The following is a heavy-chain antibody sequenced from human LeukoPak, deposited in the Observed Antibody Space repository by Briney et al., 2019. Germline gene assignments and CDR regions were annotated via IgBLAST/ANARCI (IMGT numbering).Heavy chain of an antibody. D-gene: IGHD2-2*01. CDR1: GYNFTNYW. CDR3: ARGYCSSTSCYGDFDF. J-gene: IGHJ4*02. V-gene: IGHV5-51*01. CDR2: LYPGDSDT. Sequence: GGSLKISCKVSGYNFTNYWIGWVRQMPGKGLDWMGILYPGDSDTRYSPSFQGQVTISADKSINTAYLQWSSLKASDTAIYYCARGYCSSTSCYGDFDFWGQGTLVTVSS.